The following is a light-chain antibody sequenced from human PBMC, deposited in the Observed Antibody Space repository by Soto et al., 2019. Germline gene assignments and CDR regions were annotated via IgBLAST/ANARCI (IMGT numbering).Light chain of an antibody. CDR3: QKYNNAPRT. CDR1: QGISNY. CDR2: AAS. J-gene: IGKJ1*01. V-gene: IGKV1-27*01. Sequence: DIQMTQSPSSLSASVGDTVTITCRASQGISNYLAWYQQKPGQVPNLLIYAASTLQSGVPSRFSGSGSGTGFTLTISSLRPEDVATYYCQKYNNAPRTFVQGTKVEI.